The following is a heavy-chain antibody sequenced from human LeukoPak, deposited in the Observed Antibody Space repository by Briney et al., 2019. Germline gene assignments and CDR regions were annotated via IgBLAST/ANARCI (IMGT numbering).Heavy chain of an antibody. Sequence: GGSLRLSCAASGFTVSSNYMSWVRQAPGEGLEWVSVIYSGGNAYYADSVRDRFTLSRDNSKNTLYLQMDSLRAEDTAIYYCARGGPTMRAVVIIAPGSFDTWGQGTMVTVSS. J-gene: IGHJ3*02. CDR3: ARGGPTMRAVVIIAPGSFDT. CDR2: IYSGGNA. D-gene: IGHD3-3*01. CDR1: GFTVSSNY. V-gene: IGHV3-66*01.